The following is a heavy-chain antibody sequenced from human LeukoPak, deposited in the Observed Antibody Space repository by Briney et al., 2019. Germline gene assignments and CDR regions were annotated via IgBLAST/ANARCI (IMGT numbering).Heavy chain of an antibody. CDR1: GGSISSSSYY. V-gene: IGHV4-39*01. CDR2: IYYSGST. Sequence: PSETLSLTCTVSGGSISSSSYYWGWIRQPPGKGLEWLGSIYYSGSTYYNPSLKSRVTISVDTSKNQFSLKLSSVTAADTAVYYCATTLDYYGHSGYYGMDVWGQGTTVTVSS. CDR3: ATTLDYYGHSGYYGMDV. J-gene: IGHJ6*02. D-gene: IGHD3-10*01.